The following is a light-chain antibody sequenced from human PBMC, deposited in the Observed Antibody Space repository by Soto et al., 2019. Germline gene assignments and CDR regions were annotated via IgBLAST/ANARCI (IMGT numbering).Light chain of an antibody. Sequence: QSSLTQPASVSGSPGQSITISCTGTSSDVGGSNYVSWYQQHPDNAPKLIIYEVSNRPSAISNRFSGSKSGNTASLTISGLQAEDEADYYCSSYTSTTTLFGGGTQLTVL. V-gene: IGLV2-14*01. CDR1: SSDVGGSNY. CDR3: SSYTSTTTL. J-gene: IGLJ2*01. CDR2: EVS.